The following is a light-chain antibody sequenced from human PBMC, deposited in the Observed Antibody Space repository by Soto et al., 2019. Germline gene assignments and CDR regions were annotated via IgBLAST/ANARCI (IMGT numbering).Light chain of an antibody. V-gene: IGKV3-11*01. J-gene: IGKJ5*01. Sequence: EIVLTQSPATLSLSPGERATLSCRASQTFSSHLAWYQQKPGQAPRLLIYDASKRATGIPARFSGRGSGTDFPLTISILVPEDVAVYYYQQRSNWPPVITFGQGTLLEIK. CDR1: QTFSSH. CDR3: QQRSNWPPVIT. CDR2: DAS.